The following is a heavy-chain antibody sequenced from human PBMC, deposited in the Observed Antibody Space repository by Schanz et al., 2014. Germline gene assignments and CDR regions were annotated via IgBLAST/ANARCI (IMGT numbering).Heavy chain of an antibody. CDR3: AKCIGWYGRCAFVI. J-gene: IGHJ3*02. Sequence: EVQLVESGGGLIQPGGSLRLSCAASGFTVSSNYMSWVRQAPGKGLEWVAVIYSGGSTFYTDSVKGRFTISRDNSKNTLYLQMNSLIAEDTAVYYCAKCIGWYGRCAFVIWGQGTMVTVSS. CDR1: GFTVSSNY. V-gene: IGHV3-53*01. D-gene: IGHD6-19*01. CDR2: IYSGGST.